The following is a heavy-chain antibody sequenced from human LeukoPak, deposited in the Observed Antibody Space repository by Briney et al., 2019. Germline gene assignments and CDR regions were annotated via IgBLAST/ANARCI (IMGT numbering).Heavy chain of an antibody. J-gene: IGHJ6*03. D-gene: IGHD5-12*01. CDR3: ARGISDFDFPNYYYYMDV. Sequence: SETLSLTCGVSGGSISSSNWWSWVRQPPGKGLEWIGEVYHSGSTNYNPSLKSRVTISVDKSNNQFSLKLSSVTAADTAVYYCARGISDFDFPNYYYYMDVWGKGTTVIVSS. CDR1: GGSISSSNW. CDR2: VYHSGST. V-gene: IGHV4-4*02.